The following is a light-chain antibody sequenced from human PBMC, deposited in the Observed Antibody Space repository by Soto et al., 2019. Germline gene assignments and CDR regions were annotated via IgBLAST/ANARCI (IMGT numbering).Light chain of an antibody. Sequence: EIVLTQSPGTLSLSPGERAALSCRASQRVSSSYLAWYQQKPGQAPRLLIYGASSRATGIPDRFSGSGSGPDFTLTISRLEPEDFAVYYCQQYGSSPLTFGGGTTVEIK. V-gene: IGKV3-20*01. CDR3: QQYGSSPLT. CDR2: GAS. J-gene: IGKJ4*01. CDR1: QRVSSSY.